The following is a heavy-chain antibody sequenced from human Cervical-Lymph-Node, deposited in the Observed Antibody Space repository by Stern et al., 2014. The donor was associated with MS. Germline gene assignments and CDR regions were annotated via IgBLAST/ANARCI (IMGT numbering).Heavy chain of an antibody. Sequence: EVQLVESGGGLVQPGGSLRLSCAASGITLSSYWMHWVRQAPGKGLVWVSRSNSDGSSTRYVDSVKGRFTISRDNAKNTLYLQMNSLRAEDTAAYYCARSVGSSSDYFDYWGQGTLVTVSS. V-gene: IGHV3-74*01. CDR3: ARSVGSSSDYFDY. D-gene: IGHD6-6*01. CDR1: GITLSSYW. CDR2: SNSDGSST. J-gene: IGHJ4*02.